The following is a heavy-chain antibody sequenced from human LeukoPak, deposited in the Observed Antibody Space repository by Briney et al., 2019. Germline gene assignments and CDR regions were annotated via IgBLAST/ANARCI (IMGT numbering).Heavy chain of an antibody. CDR1: GYTFTSYA. J-gene: IGHJ4*02. Sequence: ASVKVSCKASGYTFTSYAMHWVRQAPGQRLEWMGWINAGNGNTKYSQKFQGRVTITRDTSASTAYMELSSLRSEDTAVYYCARTTFGGVIVSSFDYWGQGTLVTVSS. V-gene: IGHV1-3*01. CDR2: INAGNGNT. CDR3: ARTTFGGVIVSSFDY. D-gene: IGHD3-16*02.